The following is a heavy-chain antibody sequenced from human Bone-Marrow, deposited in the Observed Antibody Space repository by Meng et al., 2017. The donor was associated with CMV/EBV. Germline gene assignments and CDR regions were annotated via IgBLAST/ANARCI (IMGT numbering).Heavy chain of an antibody. CDR2: IYYSGST. CDR3: ATRVYCSSTSCHTHDYYYYYGMDV. CDR1: GGSISSSSYY. V-gene: IGHV4-39*07. D-gene: IGHD2-2*01. Sequence: GSLRLSCTVSGGSISSSSYYWGWIRQPPGKGLEWIGSIYYSGSTYYNPSLKSRVTISVDTSKNQFSLKLSSVTAADTAVYYCATRVYCSSTSCHTHDYYYYYGMDVWGQGTTVTVSS. J-gene: IGHJ6*02.